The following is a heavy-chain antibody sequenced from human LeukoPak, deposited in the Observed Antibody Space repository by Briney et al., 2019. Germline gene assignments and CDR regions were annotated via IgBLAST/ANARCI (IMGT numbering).Heavy chain of an antibody. CDR2: ISSSSSYI. V-gene: IGHV3-21*01. D-gene: IGHD6-13*01. Sequence: GGSLRLSCAASGFTFSSYGMNWVRQAPGKGLEWVSSISSSSSYIYYADSVKGRFTISRDNAKNSLYLQMNSLRAEDTAVYYCAREFQLALSYPDYWGQGTLVTVSS. J-gene: IGHJ4*02. CDR1: GFTFSSYG. CDR3: AREFQLALSYPDY.